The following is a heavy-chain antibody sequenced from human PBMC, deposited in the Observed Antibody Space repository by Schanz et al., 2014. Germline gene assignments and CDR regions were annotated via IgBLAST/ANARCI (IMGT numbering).Heavy chain of an antibody. CDR3: ARAPTRMNMFRGVTYCFDY. Sequence: QVRLVQSGAEAREPGASVKVSCKATGYMFDTYGFAWVRQAPGQGLEWMGWISTYNGHTRYGQKSQDRLSLTTDTDTATAHVELRSLRTDDTAVYYCARAPTRMNMFRGVTYCFDYWGQGTLVTVSS. CDR1: GYMFDTYG. V-gene: IGHV1-18*04. CDR2: ISTYNGHT. J-gene: IGHJ4*02. D-gene: IGHD3-10*01.